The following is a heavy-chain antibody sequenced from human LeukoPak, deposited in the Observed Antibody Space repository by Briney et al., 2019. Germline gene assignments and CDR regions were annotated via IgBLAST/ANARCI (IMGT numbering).Heavy chain of an antibody. V-gene: IGHV1-2*02. CDR3: ARGYQSTPYYDSWSGYRDNWFDP. Sequence: ASVKVSCKASGYTFTGYYMHWVRQAPGQGLEWMGWINPNSGGTNYAQKFQGRVTMTRDTSISTAYMELSRLRSDDTAVYYCARGYQSTPYYDSWSGYRDNWFDPWGQGTLVTVSS. CDR2: INPNSGGT. CDR1: GYTFTGYY. J-gene: IGHJ5*02. D-gene: IGHD3-3*01.